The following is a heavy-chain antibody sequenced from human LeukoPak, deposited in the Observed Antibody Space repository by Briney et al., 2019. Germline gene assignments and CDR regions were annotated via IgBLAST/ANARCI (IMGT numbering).Heavy chain of an antibody. CDR3: ARGVSVVRGVNRGY. J-gene: IGHJ4*02. CDR1: GYTFTSYD. Sequence: ASVKVSCKASGYTFTSYDINWVRQATGQGLEWMGWMNPNSGNTGYAQKFQGRVTMTRNTSISTAYMELSSLRSEDTAVYYCARGVSVVRGVNRGYWGQGTLVTVSS. CDR2: MNPNSGNT. D-gene: IGHD3-10*01. V-gene: IGHV1-8*01.